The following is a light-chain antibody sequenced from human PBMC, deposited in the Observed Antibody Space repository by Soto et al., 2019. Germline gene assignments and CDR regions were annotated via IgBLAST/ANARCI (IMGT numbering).Light chain of an antibody. Sequence: EIVMTQSPATLSVSPGERATLSCRASQSVSSNLAWYQQKPGQAPRLLIYGASTRATGIPARFGGSGPGTEFTLTISSLQSEDFAVYYCQCGITFGGGTKVDIK. J-gene: IGKJ4*01. V-gene: IGKV3-15*01. CDR2: GAS. CDR3: QCGIT. CDR1: QSVSSN.